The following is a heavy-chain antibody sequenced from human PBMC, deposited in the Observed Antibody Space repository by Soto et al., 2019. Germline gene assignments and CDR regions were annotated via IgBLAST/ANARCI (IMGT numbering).Heavy chain of an antibody. CDR3: ARGLATNYYDSSGYNPGCDY. CDR1: GGSFSGYY. J-gene: IGHJ4*02. Sequence: SETLSLTCAVYGGSFSGYYWSWIRQPPGKGLEWIGEINHSGSTNYNPSLKSRVTISVDTSKNQFSLKLSSVTAADTAVYYCARGLATNYYDSSGYNPGCDYWGQGTLVTVSS. V-gene: IGHV4-34*01. CDR2: INHSGST. D-gene: IGHD3-22*01.